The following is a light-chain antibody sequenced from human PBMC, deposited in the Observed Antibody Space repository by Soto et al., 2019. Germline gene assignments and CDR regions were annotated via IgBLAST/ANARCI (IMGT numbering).Light chain of an antibody. CDR1: QSISSY. V-gene: IGKV1-39*01. J-gene: IGKJ1*01. CDR3: QQSYSTPRT. Sequence: DIQMTQSPSSLSASVGDRVTITCRASQSISSYLNWYQQKPGKSTKLLIYAASSLQSGVPSRFSGSGSGTDFTLTISSLQPEDFATYYYQQSYSTPRTFGQGTKVEIK. CDR2: AAS.